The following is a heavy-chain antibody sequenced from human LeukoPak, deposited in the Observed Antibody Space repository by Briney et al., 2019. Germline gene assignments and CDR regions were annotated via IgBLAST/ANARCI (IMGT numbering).Heavy chain of an antibody. J-gene: IGHJ4*02. CDR3: ARHGGIGPKRDYFDY. CDR2: LSTDNGDT. V-gene: IGHV1-18*01. Sequence: ASVKVSCKASGYTFTSYGISWVRQAPGQGLEWMGWLSTDNGDTNYAQKFQGRVTMTTDTSTTTAHMELRSLTSDDTAIYYCARHGGIGPKRDYFDYWGPGTLVTVSS. CDR1: GYTFTSYG. D-gene: IGHD3-16*01.